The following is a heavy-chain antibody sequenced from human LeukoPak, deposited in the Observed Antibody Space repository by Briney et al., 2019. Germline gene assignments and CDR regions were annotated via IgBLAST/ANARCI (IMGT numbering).Heavy chain of an antibody. J-gene: IGHJ6*03. V-gene: IGHV4-59*12. CDR1: GGSISSYY. D-gene: IGHD2-15*01. CDR2: IYYSGST. CDR3: ARGPYCSGSSCYLYYYYMDV. Sequence: SETLSLTCTVSGGSISSYYWSWIRQPPGKGLEWIGYIYYSGSTNYNPSLKSRVTISVDTSKNQFSLKLSSVTAADTAVYYCARGPYCSGSSCYLYYYYMDVWGKGTTVTVSS.